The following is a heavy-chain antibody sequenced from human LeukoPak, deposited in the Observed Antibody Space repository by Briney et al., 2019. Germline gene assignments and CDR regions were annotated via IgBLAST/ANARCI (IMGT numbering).Heavy chain of an antibody. CDR1: GFTFSSYG. D-gene: IGHD3-9*01. V-gene: IGHV3-33*01. Sequence: GGSLRLSCAASGFTFSSYGTHWVRQAPGKGLEWVAVIWYDGSNKYYADSVKGRFTISRDNSKNTLYLQMNSLRAEDTAVYYCASLDPDYGMDVWGQGTTVTVSS. CDR2: IWYDGSNK. J-gene: IGHJ6*02. CDR3: ASLDPDYGMDV.